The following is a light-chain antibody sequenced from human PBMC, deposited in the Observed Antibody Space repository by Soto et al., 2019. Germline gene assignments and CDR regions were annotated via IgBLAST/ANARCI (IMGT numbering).Light chain of an antibody. Sequence: QSVLAQPASVSGSPGQSITISCTGTSSDVGGYNYVSWYQHHPGEAPRLLIYDVTNRPSGVSNRFSGSKSGNTASLTISGLQPEDEADYCCISYTSGTTLFVFATGTKVTVL. V-gene: IGLV2-14*03. CDR3: ISYTSGTTLFV. CDR1: SSDVGGYNY. CDR2: DVT. J-gene: IGLJ1*01.